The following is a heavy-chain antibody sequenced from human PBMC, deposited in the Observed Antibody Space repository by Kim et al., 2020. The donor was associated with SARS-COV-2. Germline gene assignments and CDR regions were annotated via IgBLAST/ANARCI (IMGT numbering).Heavy chain of an antibody. Sequence: GESLKISCKGSGYSFTSYWIGWVRQMPGKGLEWMGIIYPGYSDTRYSPSFQGQVTISADKSISTAYLQWSSLKASDTAMYYCARPTTDYDYVWGSYRTGDAFDIWGQGTMVTGSS. D-gene: IGHD3-16*02. CDR3: ARPTTDYDYVWGSYRTGDAFDI. CDR1: GYSFTSYW. J-gene: IGHJ3*02. CDR2: IYPGYSDT. V-gene: IGHV5-51*01.